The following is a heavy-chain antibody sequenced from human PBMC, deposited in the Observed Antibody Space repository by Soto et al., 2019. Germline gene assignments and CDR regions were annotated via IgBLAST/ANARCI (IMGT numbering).Heavy chain of an antibody. CDR2: IKGDGTTT. Sequence: EAHLVESGGGLPQPGGSLRLSCVASGFNFRPYFMAWVRQGPGRGLEWVSHIKGDGTTTAYADSVRGRFIISRDNGRNTLFLQMNSLRDEDTAVYYCVRDRGTPDSFDIWGQGTTVIVSS. D-gene: IGHD1-26*01. CDR3: VRDRGTPDSFDI. CDR1: GFNFRPYF. V-gene: IGHV3-74*01. J-gene: IGHJ3*02.